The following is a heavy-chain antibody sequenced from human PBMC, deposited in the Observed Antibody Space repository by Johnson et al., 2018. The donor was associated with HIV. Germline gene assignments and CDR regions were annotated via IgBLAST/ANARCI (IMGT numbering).Heavy chain of an antibody. CDR2: IRYDGSNK. J-gene: IGHJ3*02. Sequence: QVQLVESGGGVVQPGGSLRLSCAASGFTFSSYGMHWVRLAPGKGLEWVAFIRYDGSNKYYSDSVKGRFTISRDNSKNTLYLQMNSLRPEDTAVYYCAKDQLVGATYAAFDIWGQGTMVTVSS. D-gene: IGHD1-26*01. V-gene: IGHV3-30*02. CDR1: GFTFSSYG. CDR3: AKDQLVGATYAAFDI.